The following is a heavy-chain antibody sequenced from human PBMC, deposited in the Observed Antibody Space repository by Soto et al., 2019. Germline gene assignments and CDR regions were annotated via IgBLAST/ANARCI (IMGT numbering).Heavy chain of an antibody. V-gene: IGHV4-31*01. D-gene: IGHD3-16*01. Sequence: QVQLQESGPGLVKPSQNLSLTCTVSGGSISSGAYYWSWIRKHPGKGLEWIGYIYYSGNTYYNPSLNSPVTISVDTSKNQFSPTLSSVTAAHTAVYYCARVGLRLGDYFDYWGQGTLVSVSS. CDR3: ARVGLRLGDYFDY. CDR2: IYYSGNT. J-gene: IGHJ4*02. CDR1: GGSISSGAYY.